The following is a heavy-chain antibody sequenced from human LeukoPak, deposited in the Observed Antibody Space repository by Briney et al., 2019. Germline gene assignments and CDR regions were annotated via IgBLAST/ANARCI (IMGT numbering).Heavy chain of an antibody. CDR3: AQDLVVPAAMGSRAFDI. V-gene: IGHV3-30-3*01. CDR2: ISYDGSNK. CDR1: GFTFSSYA. Sequence: GGSLRLSCAASGFTFSSYAMHWVRQAPGKGLEWVAVISYDGSNKYYADSVKGRFTISRDNSKNTLYLQMNSLRAEDTAVYYCAQDLVVPAAMGSRAFDIWGQGTMVTVSS. D-gene: IGHD2-2*01. J-gene: IGHJ3*02.